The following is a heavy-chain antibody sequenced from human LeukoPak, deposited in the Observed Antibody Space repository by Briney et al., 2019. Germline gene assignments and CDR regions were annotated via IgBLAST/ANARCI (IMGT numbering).Heavy chain of an antibody. CDR1: GGSFSGYY. CDR3: ARTMSSSHTVYGMDV. V-gene: IGHV4-34*10. J-gene: IGHJ6*02. Sequence: PSETLSLTCAVYGGSFSGYYWSWIRQPPGKGLEWIGYIYYSGSIYYNPSLKSRVTMSVDTSKNQFSLKLSSVTAVDTAVYYCARTMSSSHTVYGMDVWGQGTTVTVSS. D-gene: IGHD2-2*02. CDR2: IYYSGSI.